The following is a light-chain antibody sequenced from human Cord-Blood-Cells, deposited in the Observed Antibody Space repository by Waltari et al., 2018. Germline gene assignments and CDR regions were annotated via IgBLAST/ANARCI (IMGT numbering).Light chain of an antibody. CDR1: SSNIWYNH. CDR2: DNN. Sequence: QSVLTQPPSVSAAPGQKVTISCTGSSSNIWYNHVSRYQQLPGTAPKLLIYDNNKRPSGIPDRFSGSKSGTSATLGITGLQTGDEADYYCGTWDSSLSVWVFGGGTKLTVL. CDR3: GTWDSSLSVWV. J-gene: IGLJ3*02. V-gene: IGLV1-51*01.